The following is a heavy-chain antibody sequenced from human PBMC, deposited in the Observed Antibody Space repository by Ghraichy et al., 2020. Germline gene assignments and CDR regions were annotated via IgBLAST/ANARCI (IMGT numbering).Heavy chain of an antibody. CDR3: ARDLVTGDSYYYYGLDV. D-gene: IGHD1-20*01. CDR1: GYTFTSYD. J-gene: IGHJ6*02. V-gene: IGHV1-8*02. Sequence: ASVKVSCKASGYTFTSYDINWVRQAPGQGLEWMGWMNPNSGNTVYAQKFQGRVTMTRNTSISTAYMVLRRLRSDDTAVYYCARDLVTGDSYYYYGLDVWGRGTTVTVS. CDR2: MNPNSGNT.